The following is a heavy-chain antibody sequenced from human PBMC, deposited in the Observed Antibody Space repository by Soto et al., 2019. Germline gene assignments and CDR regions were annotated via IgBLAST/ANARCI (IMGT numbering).Heavy chain of an antibody. CDR3: ARGMTTVATDNFDY. CDR2: INAGNGNT. J-gene: IGHJ4*02. Sequence: ASVKVSCKASGYTFTSYAMHWVRQAPGQRLEWMGWINAGNGNTKYSQKFQGRVTITRDTSASTAYMELSSLRSEDTAVYYCARGMTTVATDNFDYWGQGTLVTVSS. D-gene: IGHD4-17*01. V-gene: IGHV1-3*01. CDR1: GYTFTSYA.